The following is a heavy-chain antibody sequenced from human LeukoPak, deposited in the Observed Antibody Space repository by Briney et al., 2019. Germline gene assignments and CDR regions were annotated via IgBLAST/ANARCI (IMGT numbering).Heavy chain of an antibody. D-gene: IGHD3-22*01. CDR2: ISGSGGST. V-gene: IGHV3-23*01. J-gene: IGHJ4*02. CDR3: ARDPSNYYDSSGYQDY. CDR1: GFTFTTYW. Sequence: GGSLRLSCAASGFTFTTYWMSWVRQAPGKGLEWVSAISGSGGSTYYADSVKGRFTISRDNSKNTLYLQMNSLRAEDTAVYYCARDPSNYYDSSGYQDYWGQGTLVTVSS.